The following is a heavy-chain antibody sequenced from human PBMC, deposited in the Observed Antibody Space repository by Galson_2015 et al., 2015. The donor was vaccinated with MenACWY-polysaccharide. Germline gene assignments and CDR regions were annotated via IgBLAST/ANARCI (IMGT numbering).Heavy chain of an antibody. CDR2: ISRSSTYI. V-gene: IGHV3-21*01. D-gene: IGHD5-24*01. J-gene: IGHJ4*02. Sequence: SLRLSCAASGFTFSNYTMNWVSSISRSSTYIYYIDSVKGRFTISRDNAKNSLYLQMTSLRAEDTAVYYCTTCAVEMPFDYWGQGILVTVSS. CDR3: TTCAVEMPFDY. CDR1: GFTFSNYT.